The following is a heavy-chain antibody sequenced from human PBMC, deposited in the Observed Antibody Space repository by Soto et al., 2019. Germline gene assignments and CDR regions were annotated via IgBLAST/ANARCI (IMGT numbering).Heavy chain of an antibody. V-gene: IGHV4-31*03. CDR3: ARGITMVRGVIHTPYFDY. CDR1: GGSISSSSYY. D-gene: IGHD3-10*01. CDR2: IYYSGST. J-gene: IGHJ4*02. Sequence: PSETLSLTCTVSGGSISSSSYYWGWIRQPPGKGLEWIGYIYYSGSTYYNPSLKSRVTISVDTSKNQFSLKLSSVTAADTAVYCCARGITMVRGVIHTPYFDYWGQGTLVTVSS.